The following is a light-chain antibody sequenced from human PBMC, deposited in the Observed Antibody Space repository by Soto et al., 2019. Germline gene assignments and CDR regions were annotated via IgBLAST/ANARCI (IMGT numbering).Light chain of an antibody. V-gene: IGKV3-15*01. CDR3: QQSDDWQPFFT. CDR2: DAS. CDR1: QSVNSN. J-gene: IGKJ3*01. Sequence: EIVMTQSPATLSVSPGERATLSCRASQSVNSNLAWYQQKPGQAPRLLIYDASTRATGIPARFSGSGSGTEFTLTISSLQSEDFAVYYCQQSDDWQPFFTFGPGTKVDIK.